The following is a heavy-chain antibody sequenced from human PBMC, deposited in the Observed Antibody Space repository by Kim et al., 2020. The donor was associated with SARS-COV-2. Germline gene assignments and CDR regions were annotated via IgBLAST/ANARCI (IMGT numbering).Heavy chain of an antibody. J-gene: IGHJ4*02. D-gene: IGHD6-13*01. V-gene: IGHV3-23*01. CDR2: ISHSDDRT. Sequence: GGSLRLSCTASGFTFSSYAMTWVRQAPGKGLEWVSGISHSDDRTYYADSVKCRFTISRDNSKNTLYLHLNTLRAADTALYYCAKVGQLLVWGYFYYWGQG. CDR1: GFTFSSYA. CDR3: AKVGQLLVWGYFYY.